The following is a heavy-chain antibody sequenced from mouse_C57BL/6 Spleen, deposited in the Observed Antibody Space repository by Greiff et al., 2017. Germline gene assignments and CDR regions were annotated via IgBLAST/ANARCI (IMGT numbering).Heavy chain of an antibody. V-gene: IGHV1-61*01. J-gene: IGHJ3*01. CDR1: GSTFTSYW. CDR2: IYPPDSET. CDR3: ARNGDDYDDRRFAY. Sequence: VQLQQPGAELVRPGSSVKLSCKASGSTFTSYWMDWVKQRPGQGLEWIGNIYPPDSETHYNQKFKDKATLTVDKSSSTAYLQLSSLASEDSTVFNCARNGDDYDDRRFAYWGQVTLVTVSA. D-gene: IGHD2-4*01.